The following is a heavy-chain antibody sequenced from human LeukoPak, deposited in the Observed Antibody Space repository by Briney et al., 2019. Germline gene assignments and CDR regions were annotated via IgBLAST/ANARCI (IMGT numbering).Heavy chain of an antibody. CDR3: AKRHGDYFDY. V-gene: IGHV3-23*01. Sequence: CAASGFPFSXYAMSWVRQPPGKGLECISTISDSFRITDDADSVKGRFTISRGNSKNTLYLQMNTLRAEDTAVYYCAKRHGDYFDYWGQGTLVTVSS. CDR1: GFPFSXYA. J-gene: IGHJ4*02. CDR2: ISDSFRIT. D-gene: IGHD4-17*01.